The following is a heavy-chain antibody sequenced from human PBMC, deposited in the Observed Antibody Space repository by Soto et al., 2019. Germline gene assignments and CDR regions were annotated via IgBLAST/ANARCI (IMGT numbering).Heavy chain of an antibody. CDR2: INHSGST. Sequence: ASETLSLTCAVYGGSFSGYYWSWIRQPPGKGLEWIGEINHSGSTNYNPSLKSRVTISVDTSKNQFSLKLSSVTAADTAVYYCARGGRRIVVVVAAKHNWFDPWGQGTLVTVSS. D-gene: IGHD2-15*01. CDR1: GGSFSGYY. V-gene: IGHV4-34*01. CDR3: ARGGRRIVVVVAAKHNWFDP. J-gene: IGHJ5*02.